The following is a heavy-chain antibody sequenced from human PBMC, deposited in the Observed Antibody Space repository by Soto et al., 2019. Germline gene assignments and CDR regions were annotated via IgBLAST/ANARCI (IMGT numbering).Heavy chain of an antibody. J-gene: IGHJ4*02. CDR1: GFTCSSYA. CDR2: ISGSGGST. D-gene: IGHD3-22*01. Sequence: PGGSLTLSCAASGFTCSSYAMSCVRQAPGKGLEWVSAISGSGGSTYYADSVKGRFTISRDKSKNTLYLQMNSLRAEDTAVYYCAKHDSSGYYYRFDYFEYWGQGTLVTVSS. CDR3: AKHDSSGYYYRFDYFEY. V-gene: IGHV3-23*01.